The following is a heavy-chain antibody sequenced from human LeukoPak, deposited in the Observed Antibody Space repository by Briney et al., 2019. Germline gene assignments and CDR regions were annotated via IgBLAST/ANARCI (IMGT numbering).Heavy chain of an antibody. D-gene: IGHD3-10*01. Sequence: GGSLRLSCAASGFTFSNAWMSWVRQAPGKGLEWVGRIKSKTDGGTTDYAAPVKGRFTISRDDSKNTLYLQMNSLRAEDTAVYYCAKDLMVRGLREDVWGQGTTVTVSS. V-gene: IGHV3-15*01. CDR3: AKDLMVRGLREDV. CDR1: GFTFSNAW. CDR2: IKSKTDGGTT. J-gene: IGHJ6*02.